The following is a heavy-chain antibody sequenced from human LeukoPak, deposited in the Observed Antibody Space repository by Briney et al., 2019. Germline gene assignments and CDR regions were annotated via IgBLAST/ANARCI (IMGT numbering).Heavy chain of an antibody. D-gene: IGHD3-10*01. CDR2: IRYDGSNK. V-gene: IGHV3-30*02. CDR3: AKEMALDGSGSYRAFDI. Sequence: PGGSLRLSCAASGFTFSSYGMHWVRQAPDKGLEWVAFIRYDGSNKYYADSVKGRFTISRDNSKNTLYLQMNSLRAEDTAVYYCAKEMALDGSGSYRAFDIRGQGTMVTVSS. CDR1: GFTFSSYG. J-gene: IGHJ3*02.